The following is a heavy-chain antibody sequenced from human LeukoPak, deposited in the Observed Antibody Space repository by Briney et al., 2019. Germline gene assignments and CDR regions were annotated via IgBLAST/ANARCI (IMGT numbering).Heavy chain of an antibody. Sequence: ASVKVSCKASGYTFTGYGISWVRQAPGQGLEWMGWISAYNGNTNYAQKLQGRVTMTTDTSTSTAYMELRSLRSDDTAVYYCASTYCSSTSCYNYYMDVWGKGTTVTVSS. CDR1: GYTFTGYG. V-gene: IGHV1-18*01. CDR2: ISAYNGNT. J-gene: IGHJ6*03. D-gene: IGHD2-2*02. CDR3: ASTYCSSTSCYNYYMDV.